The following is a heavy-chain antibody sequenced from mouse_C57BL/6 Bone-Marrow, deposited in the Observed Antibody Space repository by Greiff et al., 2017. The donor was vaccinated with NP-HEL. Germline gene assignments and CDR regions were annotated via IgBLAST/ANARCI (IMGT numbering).Heavy chain of an antibody. D-gene: IGHD2-1*01. CDR1: GYTFTDYN. J-gene: IGHJ4*01. V-gene: IGHV1-18*01. CDR2: INPNNGGT. Sequence: EVQLQQSGPELVKPGASVKIPCKASGYTFTDYNMDWVKQSHGKSLEWIGDINPNNGGTIYNQKFKGKATLTVDKSSSTAYMELRSLTSEDTAVYYCARFPNYPYYYAMDYWGQGTSVTVSS. CDR3: ARFPNYPYYYAMDY.